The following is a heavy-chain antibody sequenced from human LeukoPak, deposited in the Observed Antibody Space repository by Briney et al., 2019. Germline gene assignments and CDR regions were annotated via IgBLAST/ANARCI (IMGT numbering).Heavy chain of an antibody. CDR3: ARDRSGSGSFFSDPPNPPDY. J-gene: IGHJ4*02. CDR1: GGSISSSSYY. CDR2: IYYSGST. V-gene: IGHV4-39*07. Sequence: PSETLSLTCTVSGGSISSSSYYWGWIRQPPGKGLEWIGSIYYSGSTYYNPSLKSRVTISVDTSKNQFSLKLSSVTAADTAVYYCARDRSGSGSFFSDPPNPPDYWGQGTLVTVSS. D-gene: IGHD3-10*01.